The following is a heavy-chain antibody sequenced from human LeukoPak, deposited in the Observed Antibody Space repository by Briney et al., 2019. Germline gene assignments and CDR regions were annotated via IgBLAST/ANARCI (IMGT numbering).Heavy chain of an antibody. Sequence: GGSLRLSCAASGFTFSSSAMSWVRQAPGKGLEWVSSISGSGGSPYYADSVKGRFTISRDNSKNTLYLQMNSLRAEDTAVYYCAKDHTFFYYDSSGFKAGYYFDYWGQGTLVTVSS. CDR3: AKDHTFFYYDSSGFKAGYYFDY. V-gene: IGHV3-23*01. J-gene: IGHJ4*02. CDR1: GFTFSSSA. D-gene: IGHD3-22*01. CDR2: ISGSGGSP.